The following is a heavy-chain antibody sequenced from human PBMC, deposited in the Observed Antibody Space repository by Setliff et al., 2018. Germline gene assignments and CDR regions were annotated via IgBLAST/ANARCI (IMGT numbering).Heavy chain of an antibody. V-gene: IGHV4-59*01. Sequence: SETLSLTCSVSGVSTRSYWWSWIRQPPGKELEWIGYIYYSGSTNYNPSLKSRVTISIDMSKNQFSLKLNSVTAADTAVYYCARGAYIGLDYWGQGTLVTVSS. D-gene: IGHD4-4*01. CDR3: ARGAYIGLDY. CDR2: IYYSGST. J-gene: IGHJ4*02. CDR1: GVSTRSYW.